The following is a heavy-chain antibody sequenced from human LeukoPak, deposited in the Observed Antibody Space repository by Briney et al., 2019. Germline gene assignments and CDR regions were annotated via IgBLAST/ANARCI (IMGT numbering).Heavy chain of an antibody. V-gene: IGHV3-48*03. CDR1: GFTFSSYE. J-gene: IGHJ5*02. CDR2: ISSSGSTI. CDR3: ASRGSLPYNWFDP. Sequence: GGSLRLSCAASGFTFSSYEMNWVRQAPGKGLEWVSYISSSGSTIYYADSVKGRFTISRGNAKNTLYLQMNSLRAEDTAVYYCASRGSLPYNWFDPWGQGTLVTVSS. D-gene: IGHD2-15*01.